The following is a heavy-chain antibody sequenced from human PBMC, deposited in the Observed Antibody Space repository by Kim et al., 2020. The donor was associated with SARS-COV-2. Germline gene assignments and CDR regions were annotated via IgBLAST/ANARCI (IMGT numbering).Heavy chain of an antibody. Sequence: GGSLRLSCAASGFTLSNFWMTWVRQAPGKGLEWVANIKLDGSEKSYVDSVKGRFTISRDNAKNSLYLQMNSLRAEDTAVYYCARRTIMDYWGQGTLVTVS. CDR3: ARRTIMDY. CDR2: IKLDGSEK. V-gene: IGHV3-7*01. J-gene: IGHJ4*02. CDR1: GFTLSNFW.